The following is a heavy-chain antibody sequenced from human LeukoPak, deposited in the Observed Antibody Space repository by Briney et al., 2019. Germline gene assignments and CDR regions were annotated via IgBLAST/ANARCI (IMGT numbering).Heavy chain of an antibody. D-gene: IGHD5-24*01. CDR1: GFTVRSNY. J-gene: IGHJ4*02. CDR3: ADGYNYAPPLL. Sequence: GGSLRLSCAASGFTVRSNYMSWVRQAPGKGLEWVSVIYSGGSTYYPDSVKGRFTISRDNSKNTLYLQMNSLRAEDTAVYYCADGYNYAPPLLWGQGTLVTVSS. V-gene: IGHV3-53*01. CDR2: IYSGGST.